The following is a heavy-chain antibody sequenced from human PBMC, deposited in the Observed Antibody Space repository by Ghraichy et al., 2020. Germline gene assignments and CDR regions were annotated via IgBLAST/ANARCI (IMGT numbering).Heavy chain of an antibody. CDR2: IIPIFGTA. CDR3: ARDLFSSGYPGENAFDI. J-gene: IGHJ3*02. CDR1: GGTFSSYA. D-gene: IGHD3-22*01. V-gene: IGHV1-69*13. Sequence: VKVSCKASGGTFSSYAISWVRQAPGQGLEWMGGIIPIFGTANYAQKFQGRVTITADKSTSTAYMELSSLRSEDTAVYYRARDLFSSGYPGENAFDIWGQGTMVTVSS.